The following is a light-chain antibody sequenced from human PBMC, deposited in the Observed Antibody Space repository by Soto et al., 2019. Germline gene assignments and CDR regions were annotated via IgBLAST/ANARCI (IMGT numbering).Light chain of an antibody. J-gene: IGKJ1*01. CDR1: QSISNW. V-gene: IGKV1-5*01. Sequence: DIQMTQSPSTLPASVGDRVTITCRASQSISNWLAWYQQKPGXAXXLLIYHASTLESGVPSRFSGSGSGTEFTLTISSLQPDDFATYYCQQYNSYSFGQGTKVDIK. CDR3: QQYNSYS. CDR2: HAS.